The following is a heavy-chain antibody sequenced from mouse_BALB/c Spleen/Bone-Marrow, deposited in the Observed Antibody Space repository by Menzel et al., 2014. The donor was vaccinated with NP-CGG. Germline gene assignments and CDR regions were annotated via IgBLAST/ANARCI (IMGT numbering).Heavy chain of an antibody. CDR1: GFNIKDTY. J-gene: IGHJ3*01. Sequence: EVQVVESGAELVKPGASVKLSCTASGFNIKDTYMHWVKQRPEQGPEWIGRIDPANGNTKYDPKFQGKATITADTSSNTAYLQLSSLTSEDTAVYYCARMITAYWGQGTLVTVSA. D-gene: IGHD2-4*01. CDR3: ARMITAY. V-gene: IGHV14-3*02. CDR2: IDPANGNT.